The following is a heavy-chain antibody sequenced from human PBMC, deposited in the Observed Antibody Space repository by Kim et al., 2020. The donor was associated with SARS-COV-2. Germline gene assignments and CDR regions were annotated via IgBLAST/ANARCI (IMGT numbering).Heavy chain of an antibody. CDR3: ARIRCNCYSTTCQAAYFDY. CDR1: GFSLSTSGMC. V-gene: IGHV2-70*11. J-gene: IGHJ4*02. Sequence: SGPTLVNPTQTLTLTCAFSGFSLSTSGMCVSWIRQPPGKALEWLARIDWDDDKYYNTSLKTRLTISKDTSKNLVVLTMTNMDPVDTATYYCARIRCNCYSTTCQAAYFDYWGQGTLVTVSS. CDR2: IDWDDDK. D-gene: IGHD2-2*01.